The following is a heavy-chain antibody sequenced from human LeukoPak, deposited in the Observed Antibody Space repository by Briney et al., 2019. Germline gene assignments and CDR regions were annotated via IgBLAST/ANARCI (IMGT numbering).Heavy chain of an antibody. CDR3: ARRTGYYNYMDV. CDR2: INPNSGGT. CDR1: GYTFTGYY. V-gene: IGHV1-2*02. D-gene: IGHD2-8*02. J-gene: IGHJ6*03. Sequence: ASVKVSCKASGYTFTGYYMHWVRQAPGQGLEWMGWINPNSGGTNYAQKFQGRVTMTRDTSISTAYMELSRLRSDDTAVYYCARRTGYYNYMDVWGKGTTVTVSS.